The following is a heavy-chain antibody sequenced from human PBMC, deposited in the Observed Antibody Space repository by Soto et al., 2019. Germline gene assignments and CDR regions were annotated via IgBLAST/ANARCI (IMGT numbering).Heavy chain of an antibody. CDR2: IIPIFGTA. Sequence: SVKVSCKASGGTFSSYAISWVRQAPGQGLEWMGGIIPIFGTANYAQKFQGRVTITADESTSTAYMELSSLRSEDTAVYYCARDPGEAKRGYYYYYYGMDVWGQGTTVTVS. CDR3: ARDPGEAKRGYYYYYYGMDV. V-gene: IGHV1-69*13. D-gene: IGHD2-21*01. CDR1: GGTFSSYA. J-gene: IGHJ6*02.